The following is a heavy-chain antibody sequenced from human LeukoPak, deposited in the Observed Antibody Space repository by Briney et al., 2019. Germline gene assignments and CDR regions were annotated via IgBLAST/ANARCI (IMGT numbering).Heavy chain of an antibody. CDR3: AAEAGGSYIDY. V-gene: IGHV3-11*01. CDR1: GFTFSDYY. Sequence: GGSLRLSCAASGFTFSDYYMSWIRQAPGKGLEWVSYISGSGHTIYYTDSVKGRFTISRDNAKNSLYLQMISLRAEDTAVYYCAAEAGGSYIDYWGQGTLVTVSS. CDR2: ISGSGHTI. D-gene: IGHD1-26*01. J-gene: IGHJ4*02.